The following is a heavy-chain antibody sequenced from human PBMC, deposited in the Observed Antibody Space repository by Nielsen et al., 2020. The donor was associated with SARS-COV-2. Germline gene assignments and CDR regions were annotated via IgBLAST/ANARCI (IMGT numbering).Heavy chain of an antibody. Sequence: GESLKISCTASGFIFSGYDMSWVRQAPGKGPEWVAAVSHDGGETFDADFVRGRFTISRDNSKNTLYLQMNSLRDEDTAVYYCAKGLGFYGSGSFWFAYWGQGTRVAVSS. V-gene: IGHV3-23*01. CDR3: AKGLGFYGSGSFWFAY. CDR1: GFIFSGYD. D-gene: IGHD3-10*01. CDR2: VSHDGGET. J-gene: IGHJ4*02.